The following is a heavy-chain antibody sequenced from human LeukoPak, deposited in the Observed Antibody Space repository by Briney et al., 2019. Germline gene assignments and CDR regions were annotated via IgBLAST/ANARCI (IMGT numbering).Heavy chain of an antibody. Sequence: GGSLRLSCAASGFTSSSYGMHWVRQAPGKGLEWVAVIWYDGSNKYYADSVKGRFTISRDNSKNTLYLQMNSLRAEDTAVYYCAKGMVPAAMAHDDAFDIWGQGTMVTVSS. CDR1: GFTSSSYG. J-gene: IGHJ3*02. CDR2: IWYDGSNK. CDR3: AKGMVPAAMAHDDAFDI. D-gene: IGHD2-2*01. V-gene: IGHV3-33*06.